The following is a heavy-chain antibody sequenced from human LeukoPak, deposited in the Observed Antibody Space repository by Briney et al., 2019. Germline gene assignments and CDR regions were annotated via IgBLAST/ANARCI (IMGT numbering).Heavy chain of an antibody. CDR1: GFTFSSYA. Sequence: GGSLRLSCAASGFTFSSYAMSWVRQAPGKGLEWVTVISYDGSDKYYADSVKGRFTISRDNSKNTLYLEMNSLRAEDTTVYYCAKDLSGGWSLDYWGQGTLVTVSS. CDR3: AKDLSGGWSLDY. V-gene: IGHV3-30*18. J-gene: IGHJ4*02. CDR2: ISYDGSDK. D-gene: IGHD6-19*01.